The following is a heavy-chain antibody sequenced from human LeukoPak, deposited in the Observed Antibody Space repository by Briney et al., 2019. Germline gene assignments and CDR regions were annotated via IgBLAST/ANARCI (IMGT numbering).Heavy chain of an antibody. J-gene: IGHJ5*02. D-gene: IGHD2-21*01. CDR1: GGSISSSSYY. V-gene: IGHV4-39*01. CDR2: IYYSGST. CDR3: ARDHLHTAHGAYCGGDCPSNWFDP. Sequence: PSETLSLTCTVSGGSISSSSYYWGWIRQPPGKGLEWIGSIYYSGSTYYNPSLKSRVTISVDTSKNQFSLKLSSVTAADTAVYYCARDHLHTAHGAYCGGDCPSNWFDPWGQGTLVTVSS.